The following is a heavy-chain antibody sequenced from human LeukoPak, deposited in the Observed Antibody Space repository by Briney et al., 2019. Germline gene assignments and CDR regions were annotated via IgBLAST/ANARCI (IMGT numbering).Heavy chain of an antibody. CDR3: ARGGHYHVY. V-gene: IGHV3-7*05. D-gene: IGHD3-10*01. J-gene: IGHJ4*02. CDR2: INEDGSEK. Sequence: GGSLRLSCATSGFTFRSFWMSWVRQAPGKGLEWVANINEDGSEKYYVDSVKGRFTISRDYAKDSVNLQMNSLRAEDTAVYYCARGGHYHVYRGQGTLVTVSS. CDR1: GFTFRSFW.